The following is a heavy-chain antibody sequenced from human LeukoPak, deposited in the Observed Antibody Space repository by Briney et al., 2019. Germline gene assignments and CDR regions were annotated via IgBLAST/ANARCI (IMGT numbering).Heavy chain of an antibody. CDR1: GYTFTSYG. Sequence: ASVKVSCKASGYTFTSYGISWVRQAPGQGLEWMGWISAYNGNTNYAQKLQGRVTMTRDTSTSTVYMELSSLRSEDTAVYYCARGGAVIHDYNWFDPWGQGTLVTVSS. CDR3: ARGGAVIHDYNWFDP. CDR2: ISAYNGNT. V-gene: IGHV1-18*01. J-gene: IGHJ5*02. D-gene: IGHD2-21*01.